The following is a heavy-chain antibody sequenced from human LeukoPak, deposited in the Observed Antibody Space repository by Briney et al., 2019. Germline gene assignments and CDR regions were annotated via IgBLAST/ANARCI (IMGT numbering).Heavy chain of an antibody. CDR1: GFTFGDYA. V-gene: IGHV3-49*04. D-gene: IGHD6-19*01. Sequence: GGSLRLSCTGSGFTFGDYAMSWVRQAPGEGLEWVGFIRRKGYSGTTKYAASVKGRFTISRDDSKSIAYLQMNSPKTEDTAMYYCTRDGCSGCQGGGAFDIWGQGTMVTVSS. CDR3: TRDGCSGCQGGGAFDI. J-gene: IGHJ3*02. CDR2: IRRKGYSGTT.